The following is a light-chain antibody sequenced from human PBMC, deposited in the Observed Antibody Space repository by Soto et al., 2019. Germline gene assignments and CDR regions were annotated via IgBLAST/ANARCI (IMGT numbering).Light chain of an antibody. V-gene: IGKV3-20*01. J-gene: IGKJ2*01. Sequence: VLTQSPGTLSLSPGERVTLSCRTSQSVSSSYLAWYQQKSGQAPRLLISGASIRATGVPDRFSGSGSGTAFTLTISRLDPKDFAVYSCQQYVRSAPMSIFARGTKGDIK. CDR3: QQYVRSAPMSI. CDR1: QSVSSSY. CDR2: GAS.